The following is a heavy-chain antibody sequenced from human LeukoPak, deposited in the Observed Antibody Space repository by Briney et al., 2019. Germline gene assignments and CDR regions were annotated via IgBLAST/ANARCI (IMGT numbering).Heavy chain of an antibody. J-gene: IGHJ4*02. CDR1: GFTFSSDA. Sequence: PGGSLRLSCAASGFTFSSDAMSWARQAPGKVLEWVSAISGSGGSTYYADSVKGRFTISRDNSKNTLYLQMNTLRADDTAVYYCAKDHGSSDWYYFDYWGQGTLVTVSS. CDR3: AKDHGSSDWYYFDY. D-gene: IGHD6-13*01. V-gene: IGHV3-23*01. CDR2: ISGSGGST.